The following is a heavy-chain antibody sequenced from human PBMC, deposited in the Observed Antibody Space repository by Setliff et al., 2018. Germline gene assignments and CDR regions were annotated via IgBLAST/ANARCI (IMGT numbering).Heavy chain of an antibody. V-gene: IGHV1-46*01. CDR2: INPSGGST. CDR1: GYTFTSYY. J-gene: IGHJ4*02. Sequence: GPSVKVSCKASGYTFTSYYMHWVRQAPGQGLEWMGIINPSGGSTSYAQKFQGRVTMTRDTSTSTVYMELSSLRSEDTAVYYCARVGRYVDTAMVFDYWGQGTLVTVSS. D-gene: IGHD5-18*01. CDR3: ARVGRYVDTAMVFDY.